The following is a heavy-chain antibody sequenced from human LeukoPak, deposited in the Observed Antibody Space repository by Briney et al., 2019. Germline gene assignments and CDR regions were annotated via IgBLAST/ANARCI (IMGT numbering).Heavy chain of an antibody. CDR3: ARGGHSSGWYDYYYYGMDV. CDR1: GFTFSSYG. V-gene: IGHV3-74*01. CDR2: INSDGSST. D-gene: IGHD6-19*01. Sequence: PGRSLRLSCAASGFTFSSYGMHWVRQAPGKGLVWVSRINSDGSSTSYADSVKGRFTISRDNAKNTLYLQMNSLRAEDTAVYYCARGGHSSGWYDYYYYGMDVWGQGTTVTVSS. J-gene: IGHJ6*02.